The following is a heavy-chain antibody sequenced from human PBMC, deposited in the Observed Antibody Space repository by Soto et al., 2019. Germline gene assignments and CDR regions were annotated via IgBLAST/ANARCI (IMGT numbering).Heavy chain of an antibody. J-gene: IGHJ4*02. CDR3: AREPYYYGSGSSPFDY. CDR1: GFTFSSYS. CDR2: ISSSSSYI. V-gene: IGHV3-21*01. Sequence: GGSLRLSCAASGFTFSSYSMNWVRQAPGKGLEWVSSISSSSSYIYYADSVKGRFTISRDNAKNSLYLQMNSLRAEDTAVYYCAREPYYYGSGSSPFDYWGQGTLVTVSS. D-gene: IGHD3-10*01.